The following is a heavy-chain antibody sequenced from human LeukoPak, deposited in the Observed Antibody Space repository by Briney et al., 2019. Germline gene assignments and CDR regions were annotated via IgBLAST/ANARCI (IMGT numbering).Heavy chain of an antibody. V-gene: IGHV4-31*03. CDR2: IYYSGST. Sequence: PSETLSLTCTVSGGSISSGGYYWSWIRQHPGKGLEWIGYIYYSGSTYYNPSLKSRVTISVDTSKNQFSLKLSSVTAADTAVYYCARDMGDYGDSLKDWYFDLWGRGTLVTVSS. CDR3: ARDMGDYGDSLKDWYFDL. J-gene: IGHJ2*01. D-gene: IGHD4-17*01. CDR1: GGSISSGGYY.